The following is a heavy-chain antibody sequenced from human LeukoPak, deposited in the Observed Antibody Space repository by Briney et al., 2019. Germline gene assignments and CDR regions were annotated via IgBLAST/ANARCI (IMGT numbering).Heavy chain of an antibody. Sequence: AGGSLRLSCAASGFTFSDYYMSWIRQAPGKGLEWVSYISSSGSTIYYADSVKGRFTISRDNAKNSLYLQMNSLRAEDTAVYYCARVPRLAVAGTWSEDWGQGTLVTVSS. V-gene: IGHV3-11*01. CDR1: GFTFSDYY. CDR2: ISSSGSTI. J-gene: IGHJ4*02. CDR3: ARVPRLAVAGTWSED. D-gene: IGHD6-19*01.